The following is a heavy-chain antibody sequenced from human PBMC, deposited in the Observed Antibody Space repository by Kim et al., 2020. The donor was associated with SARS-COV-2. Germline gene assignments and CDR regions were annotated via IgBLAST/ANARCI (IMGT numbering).Heavy chain of an antibody. Sequence: ASVKVSCKASGYTFTGYYMHWVRQAPGQGLEWMGWINPNSGGTNYAQKFQGRVTMTRDTSISTAYMELSRLRSDDTAVYYCARERGNSSGWYNDYWGQGTLVTVSS. V-gene: IGHV1-2*02. CDR2: INPNSGGT. D-gene: IGHD6-19*01. CDR1: GYTFTGYY. J-gene: IGHJ4*02. CDR3: ARERGNSSGWYNDY.